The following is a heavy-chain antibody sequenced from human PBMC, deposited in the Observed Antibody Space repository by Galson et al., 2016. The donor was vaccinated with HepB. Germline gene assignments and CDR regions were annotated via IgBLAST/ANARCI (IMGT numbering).Heavy chain of an antibody. J-gene: IGHJ4*02. CDR2: IYGGGST. V-gene: IGHV3-53*01. Sequence: SLRLSCAVSGFTVSNNYMRWIRQAPGKGLEWVSLIYGGGSTYYADSVKGRFTISRDNSKNTLYLQMNSLRVEDTAVYYCARGGGGAGGYWGQGTLVTVSS. CDR1: GFTVSNNY. CDR3: ARGGGGAGGY. D-gene: IGHD1-26*01.